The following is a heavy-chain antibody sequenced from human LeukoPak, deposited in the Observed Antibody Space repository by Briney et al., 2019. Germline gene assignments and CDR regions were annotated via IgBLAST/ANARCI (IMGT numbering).Heavy chain of an antibody. V-gene: IGHV1-69*04. Sequence: ASVKVSCEASGTTFSSYAISWVRQAPGQGLEWMGRIIPIVSITNSAQNFQDRITFTADDSTSTAYMELSSLRSEDTAVYYCARDRRGSSNSWYFGVYSYYGMDVWGQGTTVTVSS. J-gene: IGHJ6*02. D-gene: IGHD6-13*01. CDR3: ARDRRGSSNSWYFGVYSYYGMDV. CDR2: IIPIVSIT. CDR1: GTTFSSYA.